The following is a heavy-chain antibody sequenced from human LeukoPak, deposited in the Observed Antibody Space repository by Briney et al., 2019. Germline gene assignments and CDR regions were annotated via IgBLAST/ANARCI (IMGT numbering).Heavy chain of an antibody. V-gene: IGHV4-4*07. CDR3: SGTRTRNEYCSGGSCSSDY. J-gene: IGHJ4*02. CDR1: GGSISSYY. D-gene: IGHD2-15*01. Sequence: SETLSLTCTVSGGSISSYYWSWIRQPAGKGLEWIGRIYTSGSTNYNPSLKSRVTMSVDTSKNQFSLKLSSVTAADAAVYYCSGTRTRNEYCSGGSCSSDYWGQGTLVTVSS. CDR2: IYTSGST.